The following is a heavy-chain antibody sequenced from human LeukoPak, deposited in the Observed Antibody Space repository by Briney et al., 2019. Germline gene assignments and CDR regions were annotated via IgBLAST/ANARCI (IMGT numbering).Heavy chain of an antibody. V-gene: IGHV4-59*01. J-gene: IGHJ6*02. D-gene: IGHD4-17*01. CDR3: ARTLVYYGDYVPYYYYGMDV. Sequence: SETLSLTCTVSGGSISSYYWSWIRQPPGKGLEWIGYIYYSGSTNYSPSLKSRVTISVDTSKNQFSLKLSSVTAADTAVYYCARTLVYYGDYVPYYYYGMDVWGQGTTVTVSS. CDR2: IYYSGST. CDR1: GGSISSYY.